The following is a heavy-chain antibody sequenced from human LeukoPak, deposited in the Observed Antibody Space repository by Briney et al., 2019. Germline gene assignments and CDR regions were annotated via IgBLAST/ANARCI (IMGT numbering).Heavy chain of an antibody. V-gene: IGHV3-7*03. CDR3: AAGSGWSIEY. J-gene: IGHJ4*02. CDR2: ITHDGSER. Sequence: GLSLRLSCAASGFTSSRYCMSWVREAPGKGLEGVANITHDGSERKYMESVKGRFTISRDNAKNSLHLQMNNLSAEDPAVYYCAAGSGWSIEYWGQGTLVTVSS. D-gene: IGHD6-19*01. CDR1: GFTSSRYC.